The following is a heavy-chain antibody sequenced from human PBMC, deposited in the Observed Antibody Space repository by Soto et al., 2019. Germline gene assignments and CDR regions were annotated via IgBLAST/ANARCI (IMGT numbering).Heavy chain of an antibody. CDR2: IYYSGST. J-gene: IGHJ4*02. D-gene: IGHD6-13*01. V-gene: IGHV4-59*01. CDR3: ARVVAIIAAAEYYFDY. CDR1: GGSISSYY. Sequence: SETLSLTCTVSGGSISSYYWSWIRQPPGKGLEWIGYIYYSGSTNYNPSLKSRVTISVDTSKNQFPLKLSSVTAADTAVYYCARVVAIIAAAEYYFDYWGQGTLVTVSS.